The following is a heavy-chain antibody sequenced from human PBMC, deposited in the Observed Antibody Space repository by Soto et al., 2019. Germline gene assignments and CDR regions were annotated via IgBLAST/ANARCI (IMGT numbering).Heavy chain of an antibody. CDR3: AHRQRTVYFDY. V-gene: IGHV2-5*02. J-gene: IGHJ4*02. CDR2: TYWDDDK. D-gene: IGHD4-17*01. CDR1: GFSLSTSGVG. Sequence: QITLKESGPTLGKPTQTLTLTCTFSGFSLSTSGVGVGWIRQPPGKALEWLALTYWDDDKRYSPSLKSRLTITKDTSKNQVVLTMTNMDPVDTATYYCAHRQRTVYFDYWGQGTLVTVSS.